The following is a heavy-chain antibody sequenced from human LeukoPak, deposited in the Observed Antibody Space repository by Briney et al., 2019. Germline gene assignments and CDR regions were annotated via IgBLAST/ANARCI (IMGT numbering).Heavy chain of an antibody. CDR1: GGSISSSSYY. Sequence: PSETLSLTCTVSGGSISSSSYYWGWIRLPPGKGLEWIGSIYYSGSTYYNPSLKSRVTISVDTSKNQFSLKLSSVTAADTAVYYCARCIAARPWYYYYYMDVWGKGTTVTVSS. J-gene: IGHJ6*03. CDR3: ARCIAARPWYYYYYMDV. CDR2: IYYSGST. V-gene: IGHV4-39*01. D-gene: IGHD6-6*01.